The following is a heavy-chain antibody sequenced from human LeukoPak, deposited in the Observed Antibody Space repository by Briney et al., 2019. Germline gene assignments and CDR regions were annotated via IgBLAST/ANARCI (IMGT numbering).Heavy chain of an antibody. CDR1: GFTFSSYA. CDR2: ISGSGGST. V-gene: IGHV3-23*01. D-gene: IGHD3-22*01. J-gene: IGHJ1*01. CDR3: AKHIVVVVSEYFQH. Sequence: GGSLRLSCAASGFTFSSYATSWVRQAPGKGLEWVSGISGSGGSTYYADSVKGRFTISRDNSKNTLYLQMNSLRAEDTAVYYCAKHIVVVVSEYFQHWGQGTLVTVSS.